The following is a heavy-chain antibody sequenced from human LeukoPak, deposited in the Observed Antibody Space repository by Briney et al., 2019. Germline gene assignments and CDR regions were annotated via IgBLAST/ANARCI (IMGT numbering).Heavy chain of an antibody. J-gene: IGHJ5*02. CDR3: ARGLTIEHWFDP. Sequence: PGGSLRLSCAVSGFTFSSFEMNWVRLAPGKGLEWVSYISSSGSTKYYADSVKGRFTISRDNAKNSLYLQMNSLRAEDTAVYYCARGLTIEHWFDPWGQGTLVTVSS. CDR1: GFTFSSFE. D-gene: IGHD3-10*01. V-gene: IGHV3-48*03. CDR2: ISSSGSTK.